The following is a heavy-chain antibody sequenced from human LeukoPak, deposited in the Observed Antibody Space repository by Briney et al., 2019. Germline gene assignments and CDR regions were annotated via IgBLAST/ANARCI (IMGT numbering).Heavy chain of an antibody. J-gene: IGHJ3*02. Sequence: GESLKISCKGSGYSFTSYWIGWVRQMPGKGLEWMGIIYPGDSDTRYSPSFQGQVTISADKSISTAYLQWSSLKASDTAMYYCVRPISSWTDAFDIWGQGTMVTVSS. CDR1: GYSFTSYW. D-gene: IGHD6-13*01. CDR3: VRPISSWTDAFDI. CDR2: IYPGDSDT. V-gene: IGHV5-51*01.